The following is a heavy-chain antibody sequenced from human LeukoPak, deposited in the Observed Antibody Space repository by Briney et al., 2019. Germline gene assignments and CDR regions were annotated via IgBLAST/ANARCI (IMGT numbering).Heavy chain of an antibody. D-gene: IGHD6-19*01. J-gene: IGHJ4*02. V-gene: IGHV3-33*08. CDR3: ARVQWGQSGGWHNFDY. CDR1: GFTVSSNY. Sequence: GGSLRLSCAPSGFTVSSNYMNWVRQAPGKGLEWVAVIWYDGSNQYYADSVKGRFTISRDNSKNTLYLQMNSLRAEDTAVYFCARVQWGQSGGWHNFDYWGQGTLVTVSS. CDR2: IWYDGSNQ.